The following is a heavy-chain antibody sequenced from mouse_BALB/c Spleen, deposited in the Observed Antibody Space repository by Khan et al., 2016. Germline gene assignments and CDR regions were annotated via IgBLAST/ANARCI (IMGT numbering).Heavy chain of an antibody. V-gene: IGHV5-17*02. CDR3: ARLTPYAMDY. CDR1: GFTFSVFG. CDR2: IRGGSSTI. J-gene: IGHJ4*01. D-gene: IGHD4-1*01. Sequence: EVELVEAGGGLVQAGGFRIPCCAASGFTFSVFGIHWVRQAPEKGLEWVAYIRGGSSTIYDADTVRGRFTTSSDNPKTTLFLQKTSLCSDATAVYYCARLTPYAMDYWGQGTSVTVSS.